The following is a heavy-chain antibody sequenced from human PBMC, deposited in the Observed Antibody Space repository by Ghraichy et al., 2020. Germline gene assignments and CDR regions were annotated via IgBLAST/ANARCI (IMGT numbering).Heavy chain of an antibody. CDR3: ARYGGYTTGLNS. CDR2: IYQSGTT. V-gene: IGHV4-4*02. CDR1: GGSVSSRNW. Sequence: SETLSLTCAVSGGSVSSRNWWSWVRQSPEKGLEWIGEIYQSGTTNYNPSLNGRLSMSIDKSQNFFSLKLTSVTAADTAVYYCARYGGYTTGLNSWGQGTLVTVSS. J-gene: IGHJ4*02. D-gene: IGHD5-12*01.